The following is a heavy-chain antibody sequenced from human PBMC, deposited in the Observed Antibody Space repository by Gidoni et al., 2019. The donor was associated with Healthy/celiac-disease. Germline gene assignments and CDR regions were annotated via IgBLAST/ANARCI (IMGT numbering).Heavy chain of an antibody. Sequence: QVQLQQWGAGLLKPSETLSLTCAVYGRSFSGYYWSWIRPPPGKGLEWIGEINHSGSTNYNPSRKSRVTISVDTSKNQFSLKLSSVTAADTAVYYCARVGRFYDFWSGINWFDPWGQGTLVTVSS. J-gene: IGHJ5*02. CDR2: INHSGST. CDR1: GRSFSGYY. D-gene: IGHD3-3*01. V-gene: IGHV4-34*01. CDR3: ARVGRFYDFWSGINWFDP.